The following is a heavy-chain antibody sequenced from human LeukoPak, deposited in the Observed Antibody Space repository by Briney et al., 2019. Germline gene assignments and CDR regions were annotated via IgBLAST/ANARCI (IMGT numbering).Heavy chain of an antibody. V-gene: IGHV3-23*01. CDR3: AKDRAFWETGH. D-gene: IGHD3-9*01. CDR1: GFTFSSYA. CDR2: ISGSGGST. Sequence: GGSLRLSCAASGFTFSSYAMSWVRQAPGKGLEWVSAISGSGGSTYYADSVKGRLTISRDNSKNTLYLQMNSLRAEDTAVYYCAKDRAFWETGHWGQGTLVTVSS. J-gene: IGHJ4*02.